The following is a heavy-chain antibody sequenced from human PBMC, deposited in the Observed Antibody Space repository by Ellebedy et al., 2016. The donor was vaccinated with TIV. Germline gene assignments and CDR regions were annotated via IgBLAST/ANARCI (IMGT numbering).Heavy chain of an antibody. V-gene: IGHV1-69*04. CDR2: IIPILGIA. D-gene: IGHD6-19*01. Sequence: AASVKVSCKASGGTFSSYAISWVRQAPGQGLEWMGRIIPILGIANYAQKLQGRVTMTRDTSTRTVYMELSSLRSEDTAVYYCARSRSSGWLHTPDYWGQGTLVTVSS. CDR3: ARSRSSGWLHTPDY. J-gene: IGHJ4*02. CDR1: GGTFSSYA.